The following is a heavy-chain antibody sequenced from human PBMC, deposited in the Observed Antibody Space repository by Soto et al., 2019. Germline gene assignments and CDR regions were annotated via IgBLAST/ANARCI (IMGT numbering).Heavy chain of an antibody. CDR1: GGSISSGGYY. V-gene: IGHV4-31*03. CDR2: IYYSGST. J-gene: IGHJ4*02. D-gene: IGHD2-15*01. Sequence: SETLSLTCTVSGGSISSGGYYWSWIRQHPGNGLEWIGYIYYSGSTYYNPSLKSRVTISVDTSKNQFSLKLSSVTAADTAVYYCARDEPGYCSGGSCYVDWGQGTLVTVSS. CDR3: ARDEPGYCSGGSCYVD.